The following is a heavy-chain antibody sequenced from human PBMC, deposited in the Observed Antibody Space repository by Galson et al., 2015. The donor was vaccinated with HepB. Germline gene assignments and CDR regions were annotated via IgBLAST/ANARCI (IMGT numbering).Heavy chain of an antibody. V-gene: IGHV3-21*01. D-gene: IGHD4-17*01. J-gene: IGHJ4*02. CDR1: GFTFSSYS. Sequence: SLRLSCAASGFTFSSYSMNWVRQAPGKGLEWVSSISSSSSYIYYADSVKGRFTISRDNAKNSLYLQMNSLRAEDTAVYYWAREPESVYGDYPYWGQGTLVTVSS. CDR3: AREPESVYGDYPY. CDR2: ISSSSSYI.